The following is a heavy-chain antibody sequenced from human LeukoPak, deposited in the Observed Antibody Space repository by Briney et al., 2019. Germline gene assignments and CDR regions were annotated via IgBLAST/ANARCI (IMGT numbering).Heavy chain of an antibody. J-gene: IGHJ4*02. V-gene: IGHV3-23*01. Sequence: GGSLRLSCAASGFTFSSYAMNWVRQAPGKGLEWVSAISGSGGSTYYADSVKGRFTISRDNSKNTLYLQMNSLRAEDTAVYYCAKGTSSLEMANDYWGQGTLVTVSS. CDR3: AKGTSSLEMANDY. CDR2: ISGSGGST. CDR1: GFTFSSYA. D-gene: IGHD5-24*01.